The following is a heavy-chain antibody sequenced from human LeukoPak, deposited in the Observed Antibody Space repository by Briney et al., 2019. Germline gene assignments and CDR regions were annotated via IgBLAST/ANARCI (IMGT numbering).Heavy chain of an antibody. D-gene: IGHD6-13*01. V-gene: IGHV3-33*01. J-gene: IGHJ5*02. CDR2: IWYDGSNK. CDR3: ARDSGAAAGTFDP. CDR1: GCTFSSYG. Sequence: GGSLRLSCAASGCTFSSYGMHWVRQAPGKGLQWVAVIWYDGSNKYYADSVKGRFTISRDNSKNTLYLQMNSLRAEDTAVYYCARDSGAAAGTFDPWGQGTLVTVSS.